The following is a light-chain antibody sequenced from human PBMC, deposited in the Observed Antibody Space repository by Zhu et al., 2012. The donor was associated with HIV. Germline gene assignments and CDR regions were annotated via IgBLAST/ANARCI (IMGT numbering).Light chain of an antibody. J-gene: IGKJ4*01. CDR3: QQRSSRPFT. V-gene: IGKV3-11*01. CDR2: DTS. Sequence: EIVLTQSPGTLSLSPGERATLSCRASQSVRSFLGWYQQKPGQAPRLLIYDTSKRATGTPARFSGSGSGTDFTLTINNLEPEDFAVYYCQQRSSRPFTFGGGTKVEIK. CDR1: QSVRSF.